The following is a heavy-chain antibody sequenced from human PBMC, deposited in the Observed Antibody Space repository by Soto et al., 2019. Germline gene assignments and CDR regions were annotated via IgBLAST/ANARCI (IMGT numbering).Heavy chain of an antibody. CDR1: GFPFSGSA. J-gene: IGHJ4*02. V-gene: IGHV3-73*01. Sequence: EVQLVESGGGLVQPGGSLKLSCAVSGFPFSGSAMHWVRQASGKGLEWVGRIRSKSIRYATAYAASVKGRFTNSRDDSKNTAYLQMNSLKTEDTAVYYCTRGYGDYVRDYWGQGTLVTVSS. CDR2: IRSKSIRYAT. CDR3: TRGYGDYVRDY. D-gene: IGHD4-17*01.